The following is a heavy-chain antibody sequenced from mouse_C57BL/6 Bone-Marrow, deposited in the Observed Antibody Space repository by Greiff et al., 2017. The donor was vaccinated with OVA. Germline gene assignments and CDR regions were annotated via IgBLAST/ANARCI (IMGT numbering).Heavy chain of an antibody. Sequence: VQLQQPGAALVKPGASVKMSCKASGYTFTSYWINWVKQRPGQGLEWIGDIYPGSGSTNYNEKFKSKATLTIDTSSSTAYMQLSSLTSEDSAVYYCARRLPYYFDYWGQGTTLTVSS. CDR3: ARRLPYYFDY. V-gene: IGHV1-55*01. J-gene: IGHJ2*01. D-gene: IGHD2-4*01. CDR2: IYPGSGST. CDR1: GYTFTSYW.